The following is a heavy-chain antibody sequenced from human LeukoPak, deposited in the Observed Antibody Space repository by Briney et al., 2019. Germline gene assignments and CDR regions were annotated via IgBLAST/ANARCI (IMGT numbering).Heavy chain of an antibody. Sequence: PGGSLRLSCAASRFTFSDYWMNWARQAPGKGLEGVANIKHDGSEKYYVDSVKGRFTISRDNAKNSLYLQMKSLRAEDTAVYYCARERGRNWFDPWGQGTLVTVSS. CDR3: ARERGRNWFDP. CDR2: IKHDGSEK. V-gene: IGHV3-7*04. CDR1: RFTFSDYW. J-gene: IGHJ5*02.